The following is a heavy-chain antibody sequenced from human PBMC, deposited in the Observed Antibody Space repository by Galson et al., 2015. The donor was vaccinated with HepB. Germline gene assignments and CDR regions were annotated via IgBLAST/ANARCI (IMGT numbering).Heavy chain of an antibody. CDR3: ARDTRGGAKSQPDY. CDR1: GFTFSIYA. CDR2: ISYSGRNL. J-gene: IGHJ4*02. D-gene: IGHD3-10*01. V-gene: IGHV3-21*01. Sequence: SLRLSCAASGFTFSIYAMNWIRQAPGKGLEWVSSISYSGRNLFYADSVKGRFTISRDNAKNSVDLQMNSLRDEDTAVYYCARDTRGGAKSQPDYWGLGTLVIVSS.